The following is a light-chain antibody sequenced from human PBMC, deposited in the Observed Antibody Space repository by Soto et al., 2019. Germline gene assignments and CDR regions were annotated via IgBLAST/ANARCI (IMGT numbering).Light chain of an antibody. J-gene: IGLJ2*01. CDR2: GNI. CDR3: QSYDSSLSGVV. CDR1: SSNIGAGYD. Sequence: QPVLTQPPSVSGAPGQTVTLSCTGSSSNIGAGYDVNWYQQLPGTAPKLLFYGNINRPSGVPDRFSGSKSGTSASLAITGLQAEDEADYYCQSYDSSLSGVVFGGGTKLTVL. V-gene: IGLV1-40*01.